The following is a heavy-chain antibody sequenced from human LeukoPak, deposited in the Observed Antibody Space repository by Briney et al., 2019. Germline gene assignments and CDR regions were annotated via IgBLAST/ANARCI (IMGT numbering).Heavy chain of an antibody. D-gene: IGHD6-19*01. CDR2: ISSSGSTI. J-gene: IGHJ4*02. CDR3: ARDGSSGSPY. Sequence: GGSLRLSCAASGFTFSSYSMNWVRQAPGKGLEWVSYISSSGSTIYAADYVKGRFTISRDNARNSLYLQMNSLRAEDTAVYYCARDGSSGSPYWGQGTLVTVSS. V-gene: IGHV3-48*01. CDR1: GFTFSSYS.